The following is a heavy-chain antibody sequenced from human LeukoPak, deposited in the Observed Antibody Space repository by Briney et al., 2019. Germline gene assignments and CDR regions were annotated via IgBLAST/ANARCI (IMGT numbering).Heavy chain of an antibody. CDR3: AKEHRRCSGGSCYPNNDY. D-gene: IGHD2-15*01. V-gene: IGHV3-30*02. CDR1: GFTFSNYG. Sequence: GGSLRLSCAASGFTFSNYGMHWVRQAPGKGLEWVAFIRYDGSNKYYADSVKGRFTISRDNSKNTMYLQMNGLRAEDTAVYYCAKEHRRCSGGSCYPNNDYWGQGTLVTVSS. CDR2: IRYDGSNK. J-gene: IGHJ4*02.